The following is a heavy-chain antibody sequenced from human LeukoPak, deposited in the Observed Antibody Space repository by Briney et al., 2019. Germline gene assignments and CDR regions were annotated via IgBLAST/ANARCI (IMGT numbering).Heavy chain of an antibody. V-gene: IGHV3-23*01. CDR3: ARDRAAADLDY. D-gene: IGHD6-13*01. CDR1: GFTFSSFA. CDR2: ISGSGAAT. J-gene: IGHJ4*02. Sequence: PGGSLRLSCAASGFTFSSFAMTWVRQAPGKGLEWVSTISGSGAATYYADSVKGRFTISRDNSKNTLYLQMNSLRAEDTAVYYCARDRAAADLDYWGQGTLVTVSS.